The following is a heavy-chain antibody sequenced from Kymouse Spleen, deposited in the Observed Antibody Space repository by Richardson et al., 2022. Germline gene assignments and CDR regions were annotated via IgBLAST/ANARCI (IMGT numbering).Heavy chain of an antibody. CDR1: GGSFSGYY. V-gene: IGHV4-34*01. CDR2: INHSGST. J-gene: IGHJ2*01. D-gene: IGHD6-6*01. Sequence: QVQLQQWGAGLLKPSETLSLTCAVYGGSFSGYYWSWIRQPPGKGLEWIGEINHSGSTNYNPSLKSRVTISVDTSKNQFSLKLSSVTAADTAVYYCARGYSSSSGLNWYFDLWGRGTLVTVSS. CDR3: ARGYSSSSGLNWYFDL.